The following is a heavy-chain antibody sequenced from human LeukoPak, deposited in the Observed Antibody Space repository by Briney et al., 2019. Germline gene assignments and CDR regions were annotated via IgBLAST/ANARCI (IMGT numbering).Heavy chain of an antibody. CDR1: GGTFSSYA. CDR3: ATASGIAVAGTGPIFDY. V-gene: IGHV1-69*05. Sequence: ASVKVSCKASGGTFSSYAISWVRQAPGQGLEWMGGIIPIFGTANYAQKFQGRVTMTRDTSTSTVYMELSSLRSEDTAVYYCATASGIAVAGTGPIFDYWGQGTLVTVSS. CDR2: IIPIFGTA. J-gene: IGHJ4*02. D-gene: IGHD6-19*01.